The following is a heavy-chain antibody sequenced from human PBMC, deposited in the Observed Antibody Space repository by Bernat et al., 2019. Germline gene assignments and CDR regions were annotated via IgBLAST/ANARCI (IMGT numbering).Heavy chain of an antibody. Sequence: EVQLVESGGGLVQPGGSLRLSCAASGFTFSSYSMNWVRQAPGKGLEWVSYISSSSSTINYADSVKGRFTISRDNAKNSLYLQMNSLRDEDTDVYYCARGALYYDYIWGSYRPTHFDYWGQGTLVTVSS. D-gene: IGHD3-16*02. CDR3: ARGALYYDYIWGSYRPTHFDY. CDR1: GFTFSSYS. V-gene: IGHV3-48*02. J-gene: IGHJ4*02. CDR2: ISSSSSTI.